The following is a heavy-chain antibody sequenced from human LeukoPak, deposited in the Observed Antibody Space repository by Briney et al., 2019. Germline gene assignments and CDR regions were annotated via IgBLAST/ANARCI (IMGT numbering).Heavy chain of an antibody. CDR3: ARVGDSTAYYYGSSYYYYMDV. Sequence: SETLSLTCAASGYSISRGYYWGWIRQPPGKGLEWIGSIYHSGTTYYNPSLKSRVTISVDMSKNQFSLKLTSVTAADTAVYYCARVGDSTAYYYGSSYYYYMDVWGKGTTVTVSS. J-gene: IGHJ6*03. CDR1: GYSISRGYY. CDR2: IYHSGTT. V-gene: IGHV4-38-2*01. D-gene: IGHD3-22*01.